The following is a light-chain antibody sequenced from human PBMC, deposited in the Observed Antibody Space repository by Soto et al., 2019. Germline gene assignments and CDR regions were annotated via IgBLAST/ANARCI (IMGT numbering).Light chain of an antibody. Sequence: EIVMTQSPAALSVSPGETATLSCRASQSVSSNLAWYQQKPGQAPRLLIYSASTRATGIPARFSGSGSGTEFTLTISSLQSEDFAVYYCQQYKNWLRTFGQGTKVDIK. J-gene: IGKJ1*01. CDR1: QSVSSN. V-gene: IGKV3-15*01. CDR3: QQYKNWLRT. CDR2: SAS.